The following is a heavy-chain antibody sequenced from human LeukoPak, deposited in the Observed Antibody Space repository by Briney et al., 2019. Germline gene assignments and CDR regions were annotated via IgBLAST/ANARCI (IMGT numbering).Heavy chain of an antibody. CDR3: ARKRGHPDAFDI. CDR1: GGSFSGYY. V-gene: IGHV4-34*01. D-gene: IGHD3-10*01. Sequence: SETLSLTCAVYGGSFSGYYWSWIRQPPGRGLEWIGEIYHSGNTNYNPSLKSRVTISLDKSKNQFSLILSSVTAADTAVYYCARKRGHPDAFDIWGQGTMVTVSS. CDR2: IYHSGNT. J-gene: IGHJ3*02.